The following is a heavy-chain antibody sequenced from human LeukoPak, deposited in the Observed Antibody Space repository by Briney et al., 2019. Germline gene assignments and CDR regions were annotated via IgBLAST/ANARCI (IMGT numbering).Heavy chain of an antibody. D-gene: IGHD6-13*01. V-gene: IGHV3-7*01. CDR2: IKEDGSEE. Sequence: GESLRLSCEASGFTFSSYWMNWVRQAPGKGLEWVTKIKEDGSEEYYVDSVKGRFIISRDNAKKSLFLQMNSLRAEDTAVYFCAASAAGLDYWGQGTLVTVSS. J-gene: IGHJ4*02. CDR3: AASAAGLDY. CDR1: GFTFSSYW.